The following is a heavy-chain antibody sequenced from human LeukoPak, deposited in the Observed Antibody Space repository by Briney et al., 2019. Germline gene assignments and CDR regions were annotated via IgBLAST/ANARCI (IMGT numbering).Heavy chain of an antibody. Sequence: GGSLRLSCAASGFTFSSYWMHWVRQAPGKGLGWVSRINSDGGSTSYADSVKGRFTISRDNAKNTLYLQMNSLRAEDTAVYYCARAWGDYTKRGFDPWGQGTLVTVSS. J-gene: IGHJ5*02. CDR3: ARAWGDYTKRGFDP. CDR2: INSDGGST. V-gene: IGHV3-74*01. CDR1: GFTFSSYW. D-gene: IGHD4-11*01.